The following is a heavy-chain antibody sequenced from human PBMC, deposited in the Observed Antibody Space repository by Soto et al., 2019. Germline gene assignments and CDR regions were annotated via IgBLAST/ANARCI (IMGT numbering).Heavy chain of an antibody. V-gene: IGHV4-30-2*01. CDR2: IYHSGST. D-gene: IGHD1-1*01. CDR3: ARDQLEGNWFDP. J-gene: IGHJ5*02. Sequence: QLQLQESGSGLVRPSQHLSLTCAVSGGSISSGGYSWNWIRQPPGKGLEWIGYIYHSGSTLYKPSLQSRVTISVDKSKNQFSLKLTSVTAADTAVYYCARDQLEGNWFDPWGQGTLVTVSS. CDR1: GGSISSGGYS.